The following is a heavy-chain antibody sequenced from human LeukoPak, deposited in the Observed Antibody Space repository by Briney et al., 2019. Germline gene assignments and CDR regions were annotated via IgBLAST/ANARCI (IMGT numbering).Heavy chain of an antibody. CDR2: IYPGDSDT. CDR1: GYSFTSYW. V-gene: IGHV5-51*01. D-gene: IGHD5-24*01. CDR3: ARSFSEWLQSRWYFDL. J-gene: IGHJ2*01. Sequence: GESLKISCKGSGYSFTSYWIGWVRQMPGKGLEWMGIIYPGDSDTRYSPSFQGQVTISADKSISTAYLQWSSLKTSDTAMYYCARSFSEWLQSRWYFDLWGRGTLVTVSS.